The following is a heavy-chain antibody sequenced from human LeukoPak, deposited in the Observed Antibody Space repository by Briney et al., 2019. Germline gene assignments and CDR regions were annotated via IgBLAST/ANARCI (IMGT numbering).Heavy chain of an antibody. V-gene: IGHV1-46*01. CDR3: ARDIYCSGGSCYPGGYFDY. CDR2: INPSGGST. CDR1: GYTFSRYY. D-gene: IGHD2-15*01. Sequence: GASVKVSCKASGYTFSRYYMHWVRQAPGKGLEWMGIINPSGGSTNSAQKFKGRVTMTRDTITSTIYMELSSLRSEDTAVYYCARDIYCSGGSCYPGGYFDYWGQGTQVTVSS. J-gene: IGHJ4*02.